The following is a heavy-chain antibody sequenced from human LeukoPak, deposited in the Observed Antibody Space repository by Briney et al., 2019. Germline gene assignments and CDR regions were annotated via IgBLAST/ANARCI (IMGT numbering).Heavy chain of an antibody. D-gene: IGHD1-1*01. CDR2: ISSSSSDI. CDR1: GFSFSSHS. V-gene: IGHV3-21*01. CDR3: ARDSRTTGTTSGYFDY. J-gene: IGHJ4*02. Sequence: GGSLRLSCAASGFSFSSHSLNWVRQGPGEGLERVSSISSSSSDIYYAVSVKGRFTISRDNAKNSLFLQMGSLRAEDTAVYYCARDSRTTGTTSGYFDYWGQGTLVTVSS.